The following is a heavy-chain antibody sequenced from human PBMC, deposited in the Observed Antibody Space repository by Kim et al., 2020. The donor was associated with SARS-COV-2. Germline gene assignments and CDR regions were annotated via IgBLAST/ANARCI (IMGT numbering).Heavy chain of an antibody. D-gene: IGHD3-10*01. Sequence: ADPVKGRITISGDNSKNTLYLQMNSLRAEDTAVYYCARPGSGSYYSWFDPWGQGTLVTVSS. CDR3: ARPGSGSYYSWFDP. J-gene: IGHJ5*02. V-gene: IGHV3-30*01.